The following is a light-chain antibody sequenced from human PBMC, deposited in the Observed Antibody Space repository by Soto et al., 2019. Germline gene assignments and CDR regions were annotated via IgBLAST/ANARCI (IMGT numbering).Light chain of an antibody. CDR1: QSLTSN. CDR2: GAS. V-gene: IGKV3-15*01. Sequence: EVVMTQSPATLSVSPGERATLSCRASQSLTSNLAWYQQKPGQATRLLIYGASTRATGIPANFSGSGSGTEFTLSISSLQSEDFAVYYCQQYNIWPFTFGQGTKLEIK. J-gene: IGKJ2*01. CDR3: QQYNIWPFT.